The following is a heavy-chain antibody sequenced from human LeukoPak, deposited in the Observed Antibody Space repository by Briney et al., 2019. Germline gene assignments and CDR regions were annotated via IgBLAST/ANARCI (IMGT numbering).Heavy chain of an antibody. D-gene: IGHD3-22*01. V-gene: IGHV3-30*18. J-gene: IGHJ4*02. CDR1: GFTFSSYG. CDR2: ISYDGSNK. CDR3: AKVLRDPYYYDSSGYFGYFDY. Sequence: GGSLRLSCAASGFTFSSYGMHWVRQAPGKGLEWVAVISYDGSNKYYADSVKGRFTISRDNSKNTLYLQMNSLRAEDTAVYYCAKVLRDPYYYDSSGYFGYFDYWGQGTLVTVSS.